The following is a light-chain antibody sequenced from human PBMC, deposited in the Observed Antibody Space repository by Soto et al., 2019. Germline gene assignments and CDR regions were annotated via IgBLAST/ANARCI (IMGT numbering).Light chain of an antibody. V-gene: IGKV1-9*01. CDR2: GAS. CDR3: QQVNSYPRT. Sequence: IQLTQSPSSLSASVGDRVTITCRASQGISSYLAWYQQKPGKAPKLLIYGASTLQSGVPSRFSGSGSGTDFTLTISSLQHEDFAPYYCQQVNSYPRTFGPGTKVDIK. CDR1: QGISSY. J-gene: IGKJ3*01.